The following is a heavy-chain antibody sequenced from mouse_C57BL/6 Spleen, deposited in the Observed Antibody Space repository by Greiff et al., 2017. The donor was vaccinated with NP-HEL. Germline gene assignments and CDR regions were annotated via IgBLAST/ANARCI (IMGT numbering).Heavy chain of an antibody. CDR2: IHPNSGST. V-gene: IGHV1-64*01. D-gene: IGHD1-1*01. CDR3: AKGDYYGSRYGYFDV. Sequence: QVQLQQSGAEMVKPGASVKLSCKASGYTFSSYWMHWVKQRPGQGLEWIGMIHPNSGSTNYNEKFKSKATLTVDKSSSTAYMQLSSLTSEDSAVYYCAKGDYYGSRYGYFDVWGTGTTVTVSS. J-gene: IGHJ1*03. CDR1: GYTFSSYW.